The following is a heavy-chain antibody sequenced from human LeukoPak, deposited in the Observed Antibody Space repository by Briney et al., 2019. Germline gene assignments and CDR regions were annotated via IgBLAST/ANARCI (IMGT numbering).Heavy chain of an antibody. V-gene: IGHV4-4*07. J-gene: IGHJ5*02. CDR2: IYTSGST. D-gene: IGHD3-10*01. CDR3: ARRVTMVRGVIPEGWFDP. CDR1: GGSIGSYY. Sequence: SETLSLTCTVSGGSIGSYYWSWIRQPAGKGLEWIGRIYTSGSTNYNPSLKSRVTMSVDTSKNQFSLKLSSVTAADTAVYYCARRVTMVRGVIPEGWFDPWGQGTLVTVSS.